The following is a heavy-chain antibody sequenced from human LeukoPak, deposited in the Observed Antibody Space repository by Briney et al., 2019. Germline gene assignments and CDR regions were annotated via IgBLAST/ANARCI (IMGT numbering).Heavy chain of an antibody. J-gene: IGHJ4*02. V-gene: IGHV3-11*01. CDR2: ISSSGSTI. CDR1: GFTFSDYY. D-gene: IGHD2-2*01. Sequence: GGSLRLSCAASGFTFSDYYMNWIRQAPGKGLEWVSYISSSGSTINYADSVKGRFTISRDNAKNSLYLQINSLRADDTAVYYCARGKSRLVDSFDCWGQGALVTVSS. CDR3: ARGKSRLVDSFDC.